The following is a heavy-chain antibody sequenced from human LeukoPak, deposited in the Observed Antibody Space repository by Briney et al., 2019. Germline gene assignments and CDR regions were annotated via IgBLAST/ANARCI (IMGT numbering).Heavy chain of an antibody. V-gene: IGHV4-34*01. Sequence: SETLSLTCTVSGGSISGYYWSWIRQPPGKGLEWIGEINHSGSTNYNPSLKSRVTISVDTSKNQFSLKLSSVTAADTAVYYCARQADSKDYGAPLFYWGQGTLVTVSS. CDR1: GGSISGYY. D-gene: IGHD4-17*01. CDR2: INHSGST. CDR3: ARQADSKDYGAPLFY. J-gene: IGHJ4*02.